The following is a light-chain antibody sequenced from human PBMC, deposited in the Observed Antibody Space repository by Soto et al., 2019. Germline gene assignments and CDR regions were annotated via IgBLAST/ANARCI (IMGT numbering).Light chain of an antibody. Sequence: QSVLTQPPSVSGAPGQRVTISCTGSSSNIGAGYEAHWYQQVPGTAPKLLIYENNNRPSGVPDRFSGSKSGTSASLAITGLQADDEAEYYCQSYDSSLSAYVFGTGTKVTVL. CDR2: ENN. CDR3: QSYDSSLSAYV. CDR1: SSNIGAGYE. J-gene: IGLJ1*01. V-gene: IGLV1-40*01.